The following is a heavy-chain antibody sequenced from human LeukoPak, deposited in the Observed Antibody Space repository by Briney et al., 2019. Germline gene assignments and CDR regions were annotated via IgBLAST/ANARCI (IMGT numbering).Heavy chain of an antibody. V-gene: IGHV3-21*01. CDR2: ISSSSSYI. CDR1: GFTFSSYS. CDR3: ARDDLQWEFGY. D-gene: IGHD1-26*01. J-gene: IGHJ4*02. Sequence: PGGSLRLSCAASGFTFSSYSMNWVRQAPGKGLEWVSSISSSSSYIYYADPVKGRFTISRDNAKNSLYLQMNSLRAEDTAVYYCARDDLQWEFGYWGQGTLVTVSS.